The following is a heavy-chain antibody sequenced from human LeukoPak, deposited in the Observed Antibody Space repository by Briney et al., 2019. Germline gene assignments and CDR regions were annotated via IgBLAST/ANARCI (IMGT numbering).Heavy chain of an antibody. J-gene: IGHJ4*02. CDR3: ARRSYYDSSGYYYFDY. Sequence: GESLKISCKGSGYSFSDYWIGWVRQMPGKGLEWMGIIYPGDSDTRYSPSFQGQVTISADKSISTAYLQWSSLKASDTAMYYCARRSYYDSSGYYYFDYWGQGTLVTVSS. CDR2: IYPGDSDT. D-gene: IGHD3-22*01. V-gene: IGHV5-51*01. CDR1: GYSFSDYW.